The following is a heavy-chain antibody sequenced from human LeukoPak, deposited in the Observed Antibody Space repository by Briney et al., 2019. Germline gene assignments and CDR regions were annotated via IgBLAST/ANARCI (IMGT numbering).Heavy chain of an antibody. J-gene: IGHJ4*02. D-gene: IGHD2-15*01. CDR2: TRSKANSYAT. V-gene: IGHV3-73*01. CDR1: GFTFSGSA. CDR3: TRLGYCSGGSCYGEDY. Sequence: GGSLRLSCAASGFTFSGSAMHWVRQASGKGLEWVGRTRSKANSYATAYAASVKGRFTISRDDSKNTAYLQMNSLKTEDTAVYYCTRLGYCSGGSCYGEDYWGQGTLVTVSS.